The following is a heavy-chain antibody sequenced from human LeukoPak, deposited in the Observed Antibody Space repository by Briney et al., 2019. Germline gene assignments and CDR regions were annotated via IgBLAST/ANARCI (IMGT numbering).Heavy chain of an antibody. V-gene: IGHV1-69*06. D-gene: IGHD6-6*01. CDR3: AREWVYSSSLDY. J-gene: IGHJ4*02. CDR2: IIPIFGTA. CDR1: GGTFSSYA. Sequence: GASVKVSCKASGGTFSSYAISWVRQAPGQGLEWMGGIIPIFGTANYAQKFRGRVTITADKSTRTAYMELSSLRSEDTAVYYCAREWVYSSSLDYWGQGSLVTVSS.